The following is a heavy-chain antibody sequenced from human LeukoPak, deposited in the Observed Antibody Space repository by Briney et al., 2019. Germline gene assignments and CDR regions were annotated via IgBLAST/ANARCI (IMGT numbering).Heavy chain of an antibody. D-gene: IGHD6-19*01. V-gene: IGHV1-69*13. Sequence: ASVKVSCKASGGTFSSYAISWVRQAPGQGLEWLGGIIPIFGTANYAQKFQGRVTIAADESTSTAYMELSSLRSEDTAVYYCARGGYFSSGWYSNAEYFQHWGQGTLVTVSS. CDR3: ARGGYFSSGWYSNAEYFQH. CDR1: GGTFSSYA. CDR2: IIPIFGTA. J-gene: IGHJ1*01.